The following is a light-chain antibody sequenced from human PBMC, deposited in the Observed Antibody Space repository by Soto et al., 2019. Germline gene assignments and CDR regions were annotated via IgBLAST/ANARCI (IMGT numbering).Light chain of an antibody. CDR3: QQRNNWPI. CDR1: QSVSSY. V-gene: IGKV3-11*01. J-gene: IGKJ5*01. Sequence: EIVLTQSPATLSLSPGERATLSCRASQSVSSYLAWYQQKPGQAPRLLIYDASNSSTGITARFSGSGPCTDFTLTINSLEPEDFAVYYCQQRNNWPIFGRGTRLLIK. CDR2: DAS.